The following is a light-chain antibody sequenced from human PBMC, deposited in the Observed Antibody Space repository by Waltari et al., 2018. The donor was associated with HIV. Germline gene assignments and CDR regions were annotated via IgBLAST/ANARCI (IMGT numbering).Light chain of an antibody. Sequence: DIVLTQSPATLSLSPGARATLSCRVSQSVGTYLVWYQHKPGQAPRLLVFDASKRATGIPAKFIGSGSGTDFTLTISSLEPEDFGLYYCQQRRDWPRTFGQGTKLEI. CDR2: DAS. CDR3: QQRRDWPRT. V-gene: IGKV3-11*01. CDR1: QSVGTY. J-gene: IGKJ2*01.